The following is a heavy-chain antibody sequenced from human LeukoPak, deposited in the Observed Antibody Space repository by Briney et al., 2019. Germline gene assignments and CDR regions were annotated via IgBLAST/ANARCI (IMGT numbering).Heavy chain of an antibody. CDR3: ARERGYSGYDSPHFDY. Sequence: MPSETLSLTCTVSGGSISSSSYYWGWIRQPPGKGLEWIGSIYYSGSTYYNPSLKSRVTISVDTSKNQFSLKLSSVTAADTAVYYCARERGYSGYDSPHFDYWGQGTLVTVSS. V-gene: IGHV4-39*02. D-gene: IGHD5-12*01. J-gene: IGHJ4*02. CDR1: GGSISSSSYY. CDR2: IYYSGST.